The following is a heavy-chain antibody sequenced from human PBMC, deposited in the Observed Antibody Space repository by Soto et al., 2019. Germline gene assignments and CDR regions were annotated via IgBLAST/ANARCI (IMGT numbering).Heavy chain of an antibody. CDR3: AKSRVPAATYYYYGMDV. V-gene: IGHV3-30*18. Sequence: QVQLVESGGGVVQPGRSLRLSCAASGFTFSSYGMHWVRQAPGKGLEWVAVISYDGSNKYYADSVKGRFTISRDNSKNTLYLHMNSLRAEDTAVYYCAKSRVPAATYYYYGMDVWGQGTTVTVSS. J-gene: IGHJ6*02. CDR1: GFTFSSYG. D-gene: IGHD2-2*01. CDR2: ISYDGSNK.